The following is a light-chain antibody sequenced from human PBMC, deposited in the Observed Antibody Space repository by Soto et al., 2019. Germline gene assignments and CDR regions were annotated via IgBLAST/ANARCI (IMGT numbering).Light chain of an antibody. V-gene: IGLV2-14*01. Sequence: QSALTQPASVSGSPGQSITISCTGTSSDVGGYNYVSWYQQHAGKAPKVMIYDVSNRPSGVSNRFSGSKSGNTASLTISGLQAEDEADYYCSSYTTSSTVVFGGGTKLTVL. CDR2: DVS. CDR3: SSYTTSSTVV. CDR1: SSDVGGYNY. J-gene: IGLJ2*01.